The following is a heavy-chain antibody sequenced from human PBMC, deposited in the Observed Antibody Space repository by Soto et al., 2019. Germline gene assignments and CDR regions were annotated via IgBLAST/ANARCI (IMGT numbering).Heavy chain of an antibody. CDR3: AHAGIGYSYGPLMSRGAFDI. CDR1: GFSLSTSGVG. D-gene: IGHD5-18*01. CDR2: LCWDDDK. J-gene: IGHJ3*02. Sequence: QITLKESGPTLVKPTQTLTLTCTFSGFSLSTSGVGVGWIRQPPGKALEWLALLCWDDDKRYSPSLKSRLTITKDTCKNQVVLTLTNMYPVDTATYYCAHAGIGYSYGPLMSRGAFDIRGQGTMVTVSS. V-gene: IGHV2-5*02.